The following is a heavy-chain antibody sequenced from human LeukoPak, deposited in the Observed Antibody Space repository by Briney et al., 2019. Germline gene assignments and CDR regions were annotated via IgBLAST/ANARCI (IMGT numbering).Heavy chain of an antibody. Sequence: SETLSLTCTVSGVSISSHYWTWIRQSPGKGLEWIGYIHDSGFTNYNPSLKSRVTISIDTSNNQFSLRLRFVTAADTAVYFCARSRDGYNFDYWGQGTLVTVSS. J-gene: IGHJ4*02. CDR2: IHDSGFT. CDR1: GVSISSHY. CDR3: ARSRDGYNFDY. D-gene: IGHD5-24*01. V-gene: IGHV4-59*11.